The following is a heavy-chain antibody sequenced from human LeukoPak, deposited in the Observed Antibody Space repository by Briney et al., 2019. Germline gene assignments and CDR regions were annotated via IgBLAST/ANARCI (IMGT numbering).Heavy chain of an antibody. CDR1: GYTFTGYY. V-gene: IGHV1-2*02. D-gene: IGHD3-10*01. CDR3: ARGLGSGSRYPFDY. Sequence: ASVKVSCKASGYTFTGYYMHWVRQAPGQGLEWMGWINPNTGDTHYAQKFQGRVTLTRDTSTSTAYMELRSLRSDDTAVYYCARGLGSGSRYPFDYWGQGTLVTVSS. J-gene: IGHJ4*02. CDR2: INPNTGDT.